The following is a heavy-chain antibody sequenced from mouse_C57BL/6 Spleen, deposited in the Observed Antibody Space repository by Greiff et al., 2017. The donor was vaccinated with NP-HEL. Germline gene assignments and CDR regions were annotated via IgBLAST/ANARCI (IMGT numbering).Heavy chain of an antibody. CDR2: ISNGGGST. J-gene: IGHJ2*01. V-gene: IGHV5-12*01. D-gene: IGHD1-1*01. Sequence: EVKLMESGGGLVQPGGSLKLSCAASGFTFSDYYMYWVRQTPEKRLEWVAYISNGGGSTYYPDTVKGRFTISRDNAKNTLYLQMSRLKSEDTARYYCARRTTGYFDYWGQGTTLTVSS. CDR3: ARRTTGYFDY. CDR1: GFTFSDYY.